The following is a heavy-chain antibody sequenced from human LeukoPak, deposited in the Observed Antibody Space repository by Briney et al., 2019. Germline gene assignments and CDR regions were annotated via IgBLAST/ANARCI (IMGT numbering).Heavy chain of an antibody. CDR1: GGSISSYY. V-gene: IGHV4-34*01. Sequence: PSETLSLTCTVSGGSISSYYWSWIRQPPGKGLEWIGEINHSGSTNYNPSLKSRVTISVDTSKNQFSLKLSSVTAADTAVYYCARGGAAAGLLYYFDYWGQGTLVTVSS. CDR3: ARGGAAAGLLYYFDY. J-gene: IGHJ4*02. CDR2: INHSGST. D-gene: IGHD6-13*01.